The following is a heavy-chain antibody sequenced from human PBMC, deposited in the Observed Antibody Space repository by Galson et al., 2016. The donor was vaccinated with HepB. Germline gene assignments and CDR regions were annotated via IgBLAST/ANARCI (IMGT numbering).Heavy chain of an antibody. Sequence: SLRLSCAASGFTFTGYAMSWVRQAPGRGLEWVSGLSGSGASTYYADSVMGRFTISRDNSKNTLYVQMNSLRVEDTAVYYCAKLDEWTVTKVGYAFDMWGQGKMVTVSS. D-gene: IGHD4-17*01. CDR2: LSGSGAST. CDR3: AKLDEWTVTKVGYAFDM. CDR1: GFTFTGYA. J-gene: IGHJ3*02. V-gene: IGHV3-23*01.